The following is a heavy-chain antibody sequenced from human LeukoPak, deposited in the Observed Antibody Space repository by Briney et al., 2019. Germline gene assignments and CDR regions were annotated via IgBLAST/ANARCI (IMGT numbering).Heavy chain of an antibody. V-gene: IGHV3-48*04. CDR3: ARAPPRPGDSGDWFDP. J-gene: IGHJ5*02. D-gene: IGHD4-17*01. CDR1: GFTFSSYS. CDR2: ISSSSSTM. Sequence: PGGSLRLSCAASGFTFSSYSMSWVRQPPGKGLEWVSYISSSSSTMFYADSVKGRFTISRDNAKNSLYLQMNSLRAEDTAVYYCARAPPRPGDSGDWFDPWGQGTLVTVSS.